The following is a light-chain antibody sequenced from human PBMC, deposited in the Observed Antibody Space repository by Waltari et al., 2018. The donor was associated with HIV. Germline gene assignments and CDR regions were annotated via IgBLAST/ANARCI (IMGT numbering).Light chain of an antibody. Sequence: ESASISCKSSQSLLHSNGYNYLDWYLQKPGQSPQLLISLGSDRASGVPDRFSGSGSGTYFTLKISRVEPEDVGVYYCMQVLQAPLTFGGGTQLEI. J-gene: IGKJ4*02. CDR3: MQVLQAPLT. V-gene: IGKV2-28*01. CDR2: LGS. CDR1: QSLLHSNGYNY.